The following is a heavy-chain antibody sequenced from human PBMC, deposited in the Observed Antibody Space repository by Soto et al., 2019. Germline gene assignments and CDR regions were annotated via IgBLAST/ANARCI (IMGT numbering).Heavy chain of an antibody. CDR1: DGSISSDGYY. D-gene: IGHD3-3*01. Sequence: PSETLSLTCTVSDGSISSDGYYWSWIRQHPGKGLEWIGYIYYSGSTYYNPSLKSRVTISVDTSKNQFSLKLSSVTAADTAVYYCARGGVDSITICGVLSCFDFWCQGPLVTVFS. CDR3: ARGGVDSITICGVLSCFDF. CDR2: IYYSGST. J-gene: IGHJ5*01. V-gene: IGHV4-31*03.